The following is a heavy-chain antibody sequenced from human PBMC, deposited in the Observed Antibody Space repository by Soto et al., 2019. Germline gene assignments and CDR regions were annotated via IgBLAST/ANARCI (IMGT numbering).Heavy chain of an antibody. Sequence: QCRGSLRLSCAASGFTFIDHYIDLFRQAAFKWLEWVGRSRNKVNSYTTEYAASVKGRFTVSRDDSKNSLYLQMNSLKTEDTAVYYCALSVGAGSGGWLDPRGQGILVTVSS. CDR3: ALSVGAGSGGWLDP. CDR1: GFTFIDHY. CDR2: SRNKVNSYTT. V-gene: IGHV3-72*01. D-gene: IGHD1-26*01. J-gene: IGHJ5*02.